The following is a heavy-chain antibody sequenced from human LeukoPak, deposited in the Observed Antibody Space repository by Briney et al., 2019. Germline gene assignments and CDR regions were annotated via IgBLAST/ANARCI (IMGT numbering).Heavy chain of an antibody. D-gene: IGHD5/OR15-5a*01. CDR3: SRWGSSTSY. J-gene: IGHJ4*02. Sequence: ASVKVSCKASVYTFTDSYIHWVRQAPGQGLEWMGWISPDTGVTNCAQSFQGRVTLTRDTSISSAYMERSRLTSEDTAVYYCSRWGSSTSYWGQGTLVTVSS. CDR1: VYTFTDSY. CDR2: ISPDTGVT. V-gene: IGHV1-2*02.